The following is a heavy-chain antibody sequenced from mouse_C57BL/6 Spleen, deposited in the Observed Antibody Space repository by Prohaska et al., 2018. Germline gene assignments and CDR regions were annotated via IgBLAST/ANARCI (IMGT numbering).Heavy chain of an antibody. Sequence: HGKSLEWIGDINPNNGGTSYNQKFKGKATLTVDKSSSTAYMELRSLTSEDSAVYYCARGRGDSSGYVYYAMDYWGQGTSVTVSS. J-gene: IGHJ4*01. D-gene: IGHD3-2*02. V-gene: IGHV1-26*01. CDR3: ARGRGDSSGYVYYAMDY. CDR2: INPNNGGT.